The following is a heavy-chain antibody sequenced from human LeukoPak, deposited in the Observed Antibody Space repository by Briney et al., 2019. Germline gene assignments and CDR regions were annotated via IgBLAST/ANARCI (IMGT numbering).Heavy chain of an antibody. V-gene: IGHV3-11*06. D-gene: IGHD3-3*01. CDR2: ISSSSSKT. CDR3: ALDYDFGSAYYTGD. Sequence: YISSSSSKTDYADSVKGRFTISRDNAKNSLYLQMNSLRAEDTAVYYCALDYDFGSAYYTGDWGQGTLVTVSS. J-gene: IGHJ4*02.